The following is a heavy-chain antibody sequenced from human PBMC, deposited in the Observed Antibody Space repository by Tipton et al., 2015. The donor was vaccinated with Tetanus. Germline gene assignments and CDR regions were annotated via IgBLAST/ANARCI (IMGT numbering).Heavy chain of an antibody. CDR3: ARGEYSSSADAFDI. V-gene: IGHV3-53*01. J-gene: IGHJ3*02. CDR1: GFTVSSNY. CDR2: IYSGGST. Sequence: SLRLSCAASGFTVSSNYMSWVRQAPGKGLEWVSVIYSGGSTYYADSVKGRFTISRDNSKNTLYLQMNSLRAEDTAVYYCARGEYSSSADAFDIWGQGTMVTVSS. D-gene: IGHD6-6*01.